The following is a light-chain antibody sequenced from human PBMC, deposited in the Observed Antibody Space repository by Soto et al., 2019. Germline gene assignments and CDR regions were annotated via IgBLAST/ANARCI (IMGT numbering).Light chain of an antibody. J-gene: IGKJ2*01. CDR2: GSS. V-gene: IGKV3-20*01. Sequence: EIVLTQSPGTLSLSPGERATLSCRASQSVSSNHLAWYQQKPGQAPRLLIYGSSSRATCIPDRFSGSGSWTEFALTISRLEPEYFVVYYCHLYGGSPPHTFGQGTKVEIK. CDR1: QSVSSNH. CDR3: HLYGGSPPHT.